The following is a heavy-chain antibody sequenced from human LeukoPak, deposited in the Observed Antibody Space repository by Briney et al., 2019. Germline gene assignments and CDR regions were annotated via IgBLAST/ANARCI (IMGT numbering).Heavy chain of an antibody. V-gene: IGHV4-34*01. CDR2: INHSGST. Sequence: SETLSLTCAVYGGSFSGYYWSWIREPPGKGLEWIGQINHSGSTNYNPSLKSRVTISVDTSKNQFSLKLSSVTAADTAVYYCARGPLGYCSGGSCYTLFDYWGQGTLVIVSS. J-gene: IGHJ4*02. CDR3: ARGPLGYCSGGSCYTLFDY. D-gene: IGHD2-15*01. CDR1: GGSFSGYY.